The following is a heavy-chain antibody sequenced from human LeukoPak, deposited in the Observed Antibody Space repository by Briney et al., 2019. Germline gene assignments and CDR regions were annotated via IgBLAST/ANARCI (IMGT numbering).Heavy chain of an antibody. Sequence: GGSLRLSCAASGFTFSTYSMTWVRQAPGKGLEWVSSIYSSGARTFYADSVKGRFTVSRDNSKNTLYLEMNSLRAEDTAIYFCAKDVVPDSGWDLDHWGQGTLVTVSS. J-gene: IGHJ4*02. CDR1: GFTFSTYS. D-gene: IGHD6-19*01. V-gene: IGHV3-23*01. CDR2: IYSSGART. CDR3: AKDVVPDSGWDLDH.